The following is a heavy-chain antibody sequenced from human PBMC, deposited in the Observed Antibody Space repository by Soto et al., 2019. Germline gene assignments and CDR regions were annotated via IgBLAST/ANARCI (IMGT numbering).Heavy chain of an antibody. D-gene: IGHD5-12*01. CDR2: IYYSGST. V-gene: IGHV4-59*01. J-gene: IGHJ4*02. CDR3: ARDQGVDAENYFDY. Sequence: QVQLQESGPGLVKPSETLSLTCTVSGGSISSYYWSWIRQPPGKGLEWIGYIYYSGSTNYNPSLKSRVTISVDTSKNQFSLKLSSVTAADTAVYYCARDQGVDAENYFDYWGQGTLVTVSS. CDR1: GGSISSYY.